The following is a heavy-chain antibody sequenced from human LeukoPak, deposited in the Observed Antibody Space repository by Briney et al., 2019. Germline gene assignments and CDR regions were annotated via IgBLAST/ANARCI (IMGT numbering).Heavy chain of an antibody. V-gene: IGHV3-33*06. J-gene: IGHJ6*03. CDR1: GFTFSRLG. D-gene: IGHD2-21*02. CDR2: IHNDGTQR. Sequence: PGTSLRLSSAASGFTFSRLGMQWVRQAPGKGLEWVAVIHNDGTQRQYGDSVKGRFTISKDNSQNTLHLQLNNLRDADTGVYYCAKEGDEFRGYLDVWGKGTTVTVSS. CDR3: AKEGDEFRGYLDV.